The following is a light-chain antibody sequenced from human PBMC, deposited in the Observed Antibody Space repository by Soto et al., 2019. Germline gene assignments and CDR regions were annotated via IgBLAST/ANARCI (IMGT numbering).Light chain of an antibody. CDR1: SSDVGGYDF. J-gene: IGLJ2*01. V-gene: IGLV2-14*03. CDR2: DAT. CDR3: SSYRSSSASVV. Sequence: QSALTQPASVSGSAGESITISCTGTSSDVGGYDFVSWYQQHPGKAPKLMIYDATHRSSGISDRFSGSKSGSTASLTISGLQAEDEADYYCSSYRSSSASVVFCGGIKLTVL.